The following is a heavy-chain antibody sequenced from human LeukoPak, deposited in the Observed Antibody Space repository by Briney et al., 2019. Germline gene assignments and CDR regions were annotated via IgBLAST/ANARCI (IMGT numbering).Heavy chain of an antibody. CDR2: ISYDGSNK. CDR3: AKDDDILTGYQYYFDY. J-gene: IGHJ4*02. V-gene: IGHV3-30*18. D-gene: IGHD3-9*01. CDR1: GFTFSSYG. Sequence: GGSLRLSCAASGFTFSSYGMHWVRQAPGKGLEWVAVISYDGSNKYYADSVKGRFTISRDNSKNTLYLQMNSLRAEDTAVYYCAKDDDILTGYQYYFDYWGQGTLVTVSS.